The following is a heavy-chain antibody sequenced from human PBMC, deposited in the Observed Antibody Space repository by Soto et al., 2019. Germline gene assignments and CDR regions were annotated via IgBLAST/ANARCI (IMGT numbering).Heavy chain of an antibody. CDR2: ICPGDSGP. CDR1: GYSFPSYC. Sequence: ELQLVPSEAEVKKPGESLKISCKGYGYSFPSYCIGWVRQMPGKGLAWMGIICPGDSGPTYSPSFQGQVTISADKSMRTAYLQWSSLKASDTAMYYCVGSYYYGSGCYYEVRAFDIWGQGTTVTVSS. D-gene: IGHD3-10*01. CDR3: VGSYYYGSGCYYEVRAFDI. V-gene: IGHV5-51*03. J-gene: IGHJ3*02.